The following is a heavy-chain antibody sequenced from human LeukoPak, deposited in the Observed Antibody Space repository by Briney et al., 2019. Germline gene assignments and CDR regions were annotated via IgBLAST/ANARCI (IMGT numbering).Heavy chain of an antibody. CDR3: AADYGDYTRNPLYYFDY. J-gene: IGHJ4*02. D-gene: IGHD4-17*01. CDR2: INAGNGNT. Sequence: GASVKVSCKASGYTFTSYAMHWVRQAPGQRLEWMGWINAGNGNTKYSQKFQGRVTITRDTSASTAYMELSSLRSEDTAVYYCAADYGDYTRNPLYYFDYWGQGTLVTVSS. CDR1: GYTFTSYA. V-gene: IGHV1-3*01.